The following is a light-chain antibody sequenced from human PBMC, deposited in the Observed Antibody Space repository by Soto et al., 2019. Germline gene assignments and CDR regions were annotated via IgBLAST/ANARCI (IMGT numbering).Light chain of an antibody. CDR1: SSDVGGYNY. V-gene: IGLV2-14*03. J-gene: IGLJ1*01. Sequence: QSALTQPASVSGSPGQSITISCTGTSSDVGGYNYVSWYQHHPGKAPKRMLHDVSNRPSGVSNRFSGSKSGNTASLTISGLQAEDEADYYCSSYILNNSTYVFGTGTKLTVL. CDR2: DVS. CDR3: SSYILNNSTYV.